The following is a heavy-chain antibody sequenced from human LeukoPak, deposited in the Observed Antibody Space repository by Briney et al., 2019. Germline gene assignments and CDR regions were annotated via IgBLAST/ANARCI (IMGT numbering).Heavy chain of an antibody. CDR3: ARYGFSTVWQGGWHAFDI. D-gene: IGHD6-13*01. CDR1: GYTFTSYY. CDR2: ISPTTGDT. J-gene: IGHJ3*02. V-gene: IGHV1-46*01. Sequence: ASVKVFCKASGYTFTSYYMHWVRQAPGQGLEWMGIISPTTGDTTYAQKFQGRLTMTRDMSTSTVYMELSSLTSEDTAVFYCARYGFSTVWQGGWHAFDIWGQGTVVTVSS.